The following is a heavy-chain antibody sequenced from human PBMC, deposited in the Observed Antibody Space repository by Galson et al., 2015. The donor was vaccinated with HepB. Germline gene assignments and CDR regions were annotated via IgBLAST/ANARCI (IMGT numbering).Heavy chain of an antibody. V-gene: IGHV5-51*01. CDR3: ARQASSSSVLRGAFDI. CDR1: GYSFTSYL. CDR2: IYPGDSDT. Sequence: SGAEVKKPGESLKISCKGSGYSFTSYLIGWVRQMPGKGLEWMVIIYPGDSDTRYSPSFQGQVTISADKSISTAYLQWSSLKASDTAMYYCARQASSSSVLRGAFDIWGQGTMVTVSS. D-gene: IGHD6-6*01. J-gene: IGHJ3*02.